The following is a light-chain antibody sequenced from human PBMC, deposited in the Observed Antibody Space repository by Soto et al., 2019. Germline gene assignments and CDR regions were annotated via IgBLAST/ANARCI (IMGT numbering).Light chain of an antibody. CDR2: GAS. J-gene: IGKJ1*01. Sequence: EIELTQSPGTLSLSPGDIATLSCRASQSVSSSYLAWYQQKPGQAPRIIIYGASSRATGIPDRFSGSGSGADCTLTISRLEPEDVAVYYCQQYGSSPRTFGQGTKVDIK. CDR3: QQYGSSPRT. V-gene: IGKV3-20*01. CDR1: QSVSSSY.